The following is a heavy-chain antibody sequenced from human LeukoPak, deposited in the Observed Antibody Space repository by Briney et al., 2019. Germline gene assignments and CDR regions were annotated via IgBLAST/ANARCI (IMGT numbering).Heavy chain of an antibody. D-gene: IGHD2-15*01. J-gene: IGHJ6*03. CDR2: IYYSGST. CDR3: ARGYCSGGSCYSYYYYNYMDV. V-gene: IGHV4-39*07. CDR1: GDSISSSSHY. Sequence: PSETLSLTCTVSGDSISSSSHYWGWIRQPPGKGLEWIGNIYYSGSTYYNPSLKSRVTISVDTSKNQFSLKLSSVTAADTAVYYCARGYCSGGSCYSYYYYNYMDVWGKGTTVTVSS.